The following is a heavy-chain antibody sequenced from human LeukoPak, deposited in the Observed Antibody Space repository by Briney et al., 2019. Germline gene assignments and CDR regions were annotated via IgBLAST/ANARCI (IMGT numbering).Heavy chain of an antibody. CDR3: ARDASIYDNSAYYYLW. Sequence: RASVKVSCKASGYTFTSYDINWVRQATGQGLEWMGGITPMFGTANYAQKFQGRVTITAHESSSTAYMELSSLRSEDTAVYYCARDASIYDNSAYYYLWWGQGTLVTVSS. D-gene: IGHD3-22*01. J-gene: IGHJ4*02. V-gene: IGHV1-69*13. CDR2: ITPMFGTA. CDR1: GYTFTSYD.